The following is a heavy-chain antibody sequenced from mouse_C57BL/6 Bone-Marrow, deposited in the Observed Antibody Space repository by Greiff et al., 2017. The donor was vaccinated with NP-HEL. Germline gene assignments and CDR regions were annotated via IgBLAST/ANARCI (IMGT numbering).Heavy chain of an antibody. D-gene: IGHD2-10*02. CDR2: IYPGDGDT. V-gene: IGHV1-82*01. Sequence: QVQLQQSGPELVKPGASVKISCKASGYAFSSSWMNWVKQRPGKGLEWIGRIYPGDGDTNYNGKFKGKATLTADKSSSTAYMQLSRLTSEDSAVYDCEKRGYGNYDLRYWGQGTTLTVSS. CDR1: GYAFSSSW. J-gene: IGHJ2*01. CDR3: EKRGYGNYDLRY.